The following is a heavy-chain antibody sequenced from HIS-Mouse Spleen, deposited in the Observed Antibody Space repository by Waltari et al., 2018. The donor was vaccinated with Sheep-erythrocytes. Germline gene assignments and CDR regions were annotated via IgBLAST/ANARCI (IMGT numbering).Heavy chain of an antibody. J-gene: IGHJ6*02. CDR3: ARSGIAGKVLDYYYGMDV. CDR2: INHSGST. V-gene: IGHV4-34*01. Sequence: QVQLQQWGAGLLKPSETLSLTCAVYGGSFSGYYWSWIRQPPGKGLEWIGEINHSGSTNYNPSLKSRVTISVDTSKNQFSLKLSSVTAADTAVYYCARSGIAGKVLDYYYGMDVWGQGTTVTVSS. CDR1: GGSFSGYY. D-gene: IGHD6-13*01.